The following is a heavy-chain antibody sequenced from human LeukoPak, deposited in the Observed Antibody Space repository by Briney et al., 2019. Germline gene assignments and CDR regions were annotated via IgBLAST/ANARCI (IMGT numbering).Heavy chain of an antibody. Sequence: SETLSLTCAVYGGSFSGYYWSWIRQPPGKGLEWIGEINHSGSTNYNPSLKSRVTISVDTSKNQFSLKLSSVTAADTAVYYCARVPPTGYSSGWSHFFDYWGQGTLVTVSS. J-gene: IGHJ4*02. CDR1: GGSFSGYY. CDR3: ARVPPTGYSSGWSHFFDY. D-gene: IGHD6-19*01. CDR2: INHSGST. V-gene: IGHV4-34*01.